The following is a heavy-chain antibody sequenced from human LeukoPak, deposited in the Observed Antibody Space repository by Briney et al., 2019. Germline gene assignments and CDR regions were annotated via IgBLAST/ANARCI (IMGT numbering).Heavy chain of an antibody. CDR3: ARAYIIDY. V-gene: IGHV3-7*01. CDR1: GLTFSTYW. D-gene: IGHD1-14*01. J-gene: IGHJ4*02. Sequence: GGSLRLSCAASGLTFSTYWMTWVRQAPGKGLEWVANIKQDGSEKNYVDSVKGRFTISRDNAKNSLYLQMNSLRVDDTAVYYCARAYIIDYGGQGTLVTVSS. CDR2: IKQDGSEK.